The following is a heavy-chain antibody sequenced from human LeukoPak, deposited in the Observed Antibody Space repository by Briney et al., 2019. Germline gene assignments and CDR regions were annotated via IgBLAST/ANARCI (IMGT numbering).Heavy chain of an antibody. CDR1: GGSPSSGIYY. CDR2: MYYNGNT. V-gene: IGHV4-39*02. D-gene: IGHD2-21*01. J-gene: IGHJ3*02. Sequence: PSETLSLTSTVSGGSPSSGIYYSGWIRQPPGKGLEWIWSMYYNGNTYYNPSLKSRVTISVDTSKNHFSLRLSSVTAADTAVYYCATIAPGTHAFDMWGQGTTVTVSP. CDR3: ATIAPGTHAFDM.